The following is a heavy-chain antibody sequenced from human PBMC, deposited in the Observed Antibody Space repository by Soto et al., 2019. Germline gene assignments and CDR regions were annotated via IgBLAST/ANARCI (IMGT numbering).Heavy chain of an antibody. Sequence: GASLKVSCKASGGPFSSYTISWVRQAPGQGLEWMGRIIPILGIANYAQKFQGRVTITADKSTSTAYMELSSLRSEDTAVYYCARDPTFYSREYSSSDFDYWGQGTLVTVSS. CDR2: IIPILGIA. CDR3: ARDPTFYSREYSSSDFDY. CDR1: GGPFSSYT. D-gene: IGHD6-6*01. V-gene: IGHV1-69*04. J-gene: IGHJ4*02.